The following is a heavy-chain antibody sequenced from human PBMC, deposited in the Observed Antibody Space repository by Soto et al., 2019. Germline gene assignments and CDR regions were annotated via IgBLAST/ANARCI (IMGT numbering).Heavy chain of an antibody. Sequence: GGSLRLSCAASGFTFSSYGMHWVRQAPGKGLEWVAVIWYDGSNKYYADSVKGRFTISRDNSKNTLYLQMNSLRAEDTAVYYCARTYGSGSYYNDLATSWFDPWGQGTLVTVSS. D-gene: IGHD3-10*01. CDR1: GFTFSSYG. CDR2: IWYDGSNK. V-gene: IGHV3-33*01. J-gene: IGHJ5*02. CDR3: ARTYGSGSYYNDLATSWFDP.